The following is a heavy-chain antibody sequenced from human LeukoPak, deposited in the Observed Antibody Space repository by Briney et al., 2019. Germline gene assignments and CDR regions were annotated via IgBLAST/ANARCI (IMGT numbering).Heavy chain of an antibody. CDR2: IYYSGST. CDR3: ARDPYYDSSGYPAFDI. V-gene: IGHV4-59*01. J-gene: IGHJ3*02. CDR1: GGSISSYY. D-gene: IGHD3-22*01. Sequence: TSETLSLTCTVSGGSISSYYWSWIRQPPGKGLEWIGYIYYSGSTNYNPSLKSRVTISVDTSKNQFSLKLSSVTAADTAVYYCARDPYYDSSGYPAFDIWGQGTMVTVSS.